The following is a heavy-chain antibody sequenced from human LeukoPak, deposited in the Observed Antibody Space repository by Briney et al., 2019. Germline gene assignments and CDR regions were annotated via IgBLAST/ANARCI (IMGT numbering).Heavy chain of an antibody. CDR1: GFTFSNAW. Sequence: PGGSLRLSCAASGFTFSNAWMNWVRQAPGKGLEWVARVKSKAVGETTSYAAPVKGRFSISRDDSRDMVYLQMNSLETEDTAVYYCATCNGDCYLNFWGQGTLVTVSS. D-gene: IGHD2-21*02. J-gene: IGHJ4*02. CDR2: VKSKAVGETT. V-gene: IGHV3-15*01. CDR3: ATCNGDCYLNF.